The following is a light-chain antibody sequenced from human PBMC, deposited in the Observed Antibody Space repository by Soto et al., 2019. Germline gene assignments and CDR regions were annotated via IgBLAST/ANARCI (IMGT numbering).Light chain of an antibody. V-gene: IGLV1-44*01. CDR2: SNN. CDR1: SSNIGSNT. CDR3: AAWDDSLNDVV. Sequence: QSALTQPPSASGTPGQRVTISCSGSSSNIGSNTVNWYQQLPGTAPKLLIYSNNQRPSGVPDRFSGSKSGTSASLAICGLQSEDEADYYCAAWDDSLNDVVFGGGTKVTVL. J-gene: IGLJ2*01.